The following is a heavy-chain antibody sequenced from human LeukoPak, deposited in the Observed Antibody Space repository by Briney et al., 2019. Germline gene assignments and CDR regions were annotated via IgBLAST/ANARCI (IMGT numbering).Heavy chain of an antibody. J-gene: IGHJ6*03. CDR2: MNPNSGNT. CDR3: ATYSSSWYSGYYYYYMDV. V-gene: IGHV1-8*01. Sequence: ASVKVPCKASGYTFTSYDINWVRQATGQGLEWMGWMNPNSGNTGYAQKFQGRVTMTRNTSISTAYMELSSLRSEDTAVYYCATYSSSWYSGYYYYYMDVWGKGTTVTVSS. D-gene: IGHD6-13*01. CDR1: GYTFTSYD.